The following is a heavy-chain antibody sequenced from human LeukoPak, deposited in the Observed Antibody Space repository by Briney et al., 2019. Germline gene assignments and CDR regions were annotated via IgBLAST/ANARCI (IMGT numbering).Heavy chain of an antibody. J-gene: IGHJ4*02. CDR2: ISGSGGST. D-gene: IGHD2-21*02. Sequence: PGGSLRLSCAASGFTFSSYAMSWVRQAPGKGLEWVSAISGSGGSTYYADSVKGRFTISRDNSKNTLYLQMNSLRAEDTAVYYCAKYPVVVVTATTPAFDYWAQGTLVTVSS. CDR3: AKYPVVVVTATTPAFDY. V-gene: IGHV3-23*01. CDR1: GFTFSSYA.